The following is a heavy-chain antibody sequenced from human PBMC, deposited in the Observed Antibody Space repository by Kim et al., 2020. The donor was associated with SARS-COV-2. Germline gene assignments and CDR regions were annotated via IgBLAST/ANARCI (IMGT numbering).Heavy chain of an antibody. CDR2: IHYSGST. J-gene: IGHJ5*02. V-gene: IGHV4-39*01. CDR3: ARPISSTWYENWFDP. Sequence: SETLSLTCTVSGGSITSSSYYWGWIRQPPGKGLEWIGSIHYSGSTYYNPSLKSRVTISVDTSKNQFSLNLSSVTAADTALYYCARPISSTWYENWFDPWGQGTLVTVSS. D-gene: IGHD6-13*01. CDR1: GGSITSSSYY.